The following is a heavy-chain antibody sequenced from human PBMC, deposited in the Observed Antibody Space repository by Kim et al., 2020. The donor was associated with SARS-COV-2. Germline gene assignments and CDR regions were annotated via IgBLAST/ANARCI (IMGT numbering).Heavy chain of an antibody. J-gene: IGHJ5*02. CDR3: AKYVWSSSFIWRTDYGPIFDP. V-gene: IGHV3-23*01. CDR1: GFTFSSYA. Sequence: GGSLRLSCAASGFTFSSYAMSWVRQAPGKGLEWVSAISGSGGSTYYADSVKGRFTISRDNSKNTLYLQMNSLRAEDTAVYYCAKYVWSSSFIWRTDYGPIFDPWGQGTLVTVSS. D-gene: IGHD6-13*01. CDR2: ISGSGGST.